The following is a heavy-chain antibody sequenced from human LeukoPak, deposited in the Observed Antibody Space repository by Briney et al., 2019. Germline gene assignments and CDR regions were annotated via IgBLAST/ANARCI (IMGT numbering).Heavy chain of an antibody. CDR3: AKGDSNDCSGGSCYVWSYYYYYGMDV. CDR2: ISGSGGST. CDR1: GFTFSSYA. V-gene: IGHV3-23*01. J-gene: IGHJ6*02. D-gene: IGHD2-15*01. Sequence: GGSLRLSCAASGFTFSSYAMSWVRQAPGKGLEWVSAISGSGGSTYYADSVKGRFTISRDNSKNTLYLQMNSLRAEDTAVYYCAKGDSNDCSGGSCYVWSYYYYYGMDVWGQGTTVTVSS.